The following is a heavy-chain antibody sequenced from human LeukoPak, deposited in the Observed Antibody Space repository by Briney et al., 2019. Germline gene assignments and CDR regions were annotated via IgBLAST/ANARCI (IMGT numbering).Heavy chain of an antibody. Sequence: GGSLRLSCTASGFIFSNFAMSWVRQAPGKGLEWVSGISASGGNTYYADSVKGRFTISRDNSKNTLYLQMNSLRAEDTAVYYCARGLSYYYDSSGYYFDYWGQGTLVTVSS. CDR1: GFIFSNFA. D-gene: IGHD3-22*01. CDR3: ARGLSYYYDSSGYYFDY. CDR2: ISASGGNT. J-gene: IGHJ4*02. V-gene: IGHV3-23*01.